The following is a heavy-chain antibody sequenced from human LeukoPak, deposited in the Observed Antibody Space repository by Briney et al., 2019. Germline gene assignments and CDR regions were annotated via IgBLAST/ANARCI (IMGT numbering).Heavy chain of an antibody. J-gene: IGHJ4*02. V-gene: IGHV3-33*01. CDR1: GFTFSSYG. CDR2: IWYDGSNK. CDR3: ASDLPYGDYAFDY. Sequence: GRSLRLSCAASGFTFSSYGMHWVRQAPGKGLEWVAVIWYDGSNKYYADSVKGRFTISRDNSKNTLYLQMNSLRAEDTAVYYCASDLPYGDYAFDYWGQGTLVTVSS. D-gene: IGHD4-17*01.